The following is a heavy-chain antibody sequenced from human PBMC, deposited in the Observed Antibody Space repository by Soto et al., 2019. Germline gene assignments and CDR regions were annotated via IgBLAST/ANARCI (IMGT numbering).Heavy chain of an antibody. Sequence: QITLKESGPTLVKPTQTLTLTCTFSGFSLSTSGVGVGWIRQPPGKALEWLALIYWDDDKRYSPSLKSRLTITXXTXKXXVVLTMTNMDPVDTATYYCAHMGRRSGYRHNWFDPWGQGTLVTVSS. CDR1: GFSLSTSGVG. D-gene: IGHD3-22*01. J-gene: IGHJ5*02. CDR3: AHMGRRSGYRHNWFDP. CDR2: IYWDDDK. V-gene: IGHV2-5*02.